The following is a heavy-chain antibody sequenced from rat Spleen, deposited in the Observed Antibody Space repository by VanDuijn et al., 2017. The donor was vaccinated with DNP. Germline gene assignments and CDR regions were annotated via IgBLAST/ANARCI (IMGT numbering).Heavy chain of an antibody. J-gene: IGHJ4*01. Sequence: EVQLVESGGGLVQPGRSLKLSCVASGFTFSSCWMFWIRQAPGKGLEWVASINTDGGTTYYHDSVKGQFTISRDNAENTVYLQMTSLRSADTATYYCAKDQYWYAMDGWGQGTSVTVSS. CDR1: GFTFSSCW. V-gene: IGHV5-58*01. CDR2: INTDGGTT. D-gene: IGHD1-5*01. CDR3: AKDQYWYAMDG.